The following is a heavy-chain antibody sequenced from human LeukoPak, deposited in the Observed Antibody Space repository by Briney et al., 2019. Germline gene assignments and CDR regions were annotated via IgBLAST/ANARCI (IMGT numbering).Heavy chain of an antibody. CDR2: IYSGGYT. CDR1: GFTVSNNY. D-gene: IGHD2-2*01. J-gene: IGHJ4*02. CDR3: AKFNRQYCSSISCYGGFDY. Sequence: GGSLRLSCAASGFTVSNNYMSWVRQAPGKGLEWVSVIYSGGYTYYADSVKGRFTISRDNSKNTLYLQMNSLRAEDTAVYYCAKFNRQYCSSISCYGGFDYWGQGTLVTVSS. V-gene: IGHV3-66*02.